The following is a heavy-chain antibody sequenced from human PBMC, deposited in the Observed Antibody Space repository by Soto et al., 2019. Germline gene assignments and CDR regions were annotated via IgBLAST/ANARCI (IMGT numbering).Heavy chain of an antibody. CDR1: GGTFSTYA. J-gene: IGHJ5*02. V-gene: IGHV1-46*01. CDR3: ARSSGGNFGIIIEGTNCFAP. Sequence: ASVKVSCKASGGTFSTYAISWVRQAPGQGLEWMGVINPHGGSTAYAQKFKGRVTLTRDTSASTVYMEVSSLTSEDTAMYYCARSSGGNFGIIIEGTNCFAPWGQGTLVTVSS. D-gene: IGHD1-26*01. CDR2: INPHGGST.